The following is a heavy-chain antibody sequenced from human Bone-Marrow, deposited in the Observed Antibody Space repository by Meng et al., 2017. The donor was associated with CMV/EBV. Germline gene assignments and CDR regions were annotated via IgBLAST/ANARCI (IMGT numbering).Heavy chain of an antibody. J-gene: IGHJ6*02. V-gene: IGHV1-18*01. Sequence: ASAKVSCKASGYTFNRYGFSWVRQAPGQGLEWMGWISAYYGNTNYAQKLQGRVTMTTDTSTSTAYMELRSLRSDDTAVYYYARDRRRSSGRGWFDFWSGMDVWGRGTTVTVSS. CDR2: ISAYYGNT. D-gene: IGHD3-3*01. CDR3: ARDRRRSSGRGWFDFWSGMDV. CDR1: GYTFNRYG.